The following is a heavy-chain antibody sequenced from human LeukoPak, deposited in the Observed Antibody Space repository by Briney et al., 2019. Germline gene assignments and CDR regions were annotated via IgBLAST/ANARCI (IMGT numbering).Heavy chain of an antibody. CDR1: GFTVSSNY. CDR3: AGDYYDSSGPLRDY. Sequence: GGSLRLSCAASGFTVSSNYMSWVRQAPGKGLEWVSVIYSGGSTYYADSVKGRFTISRDNSKNTLYLQMNSLRAEDTAVYYCAGDYYDSSGPLRDYWGQGTLVTVPS. CDR2: IYSGGST. V-gene: IGHV3-66*01. D-gene: IGHD3-22*01. J-gene: IGHJ4*02.